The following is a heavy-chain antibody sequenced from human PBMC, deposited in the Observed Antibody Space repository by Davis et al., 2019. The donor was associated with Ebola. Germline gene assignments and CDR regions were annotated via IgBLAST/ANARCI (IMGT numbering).Heavy chain of an antibody. CDR3: ARLYYDFWSGNYYYYYMDV. V-gene: IGHV4-59*01. J-gene: IGHJ6*03. CDR2: IYYSGST. CDR1: GGSISSYY. Sequence: PSETLSLTCTVSGGSISSYYWSWIRQPPGKGLEWIGYIYYSGSTNYNPSLKSRVTISVDTSKNQFSLKLSSVTAADTAVYYCARLYYDFWSGNYYYYYMDVWGKGTTVTVSS. D-gene: IGHD3-3*01.